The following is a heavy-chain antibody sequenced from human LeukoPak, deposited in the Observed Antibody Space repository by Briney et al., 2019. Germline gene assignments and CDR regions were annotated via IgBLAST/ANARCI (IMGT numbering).Heavy chain of an antibody. Sequence: ASVKVSCKASGYTFTTYGISWVGQAPGQGLEWMGWISPYNGNTNYAQKLQGRVTMTTDTSTSTAYMELRSLRSDDTAVYYCARDRAVVVAATDYWGQGTLVTVSS. J-gene: IGHJ4*02. CDR3: ARDRAVVVAATDY. CDR2: ISPYNGNT. CDR1: GYTFTTYG. D-gene: IGHD2-15*01. V-gene: IGHV1-18*01.